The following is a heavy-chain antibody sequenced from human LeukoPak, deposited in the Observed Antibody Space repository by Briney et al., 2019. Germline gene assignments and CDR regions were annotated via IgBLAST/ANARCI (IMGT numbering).Heavy chain of an antibody. CDR1: GFTVSSNY. CDR2: IYSGGSA. D-gene: IGHD3-10*01. J-gene: IGHJ4*02. CDR3: ARDDGAGGPFDY. V-gene: IGHV3-66*01. Sequence: GGSLRLSCAVSGFTVSSNYMNWVRQAPGKGLEWVSIIYSGGSAYYADSVKGRFTISRDNPKNTLYLQMNSLRADDTAVYYCARDDGAGGPFDYWGQGTLVSVSS.